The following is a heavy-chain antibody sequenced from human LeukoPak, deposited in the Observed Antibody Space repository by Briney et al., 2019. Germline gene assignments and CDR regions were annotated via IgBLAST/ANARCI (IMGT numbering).Heavy chain of an antibody. Sequence: GESLKISCTGSGFSFTSYWIGWVRQMPGKGLEYMGIIYPSDSDTRYSPSFQGQVTISADKSISTAYLQWNSLKASDTAMCYCARRAWVSSNWYFDYWGPGTLVTVSS. D-gene: IGHD6-13*01. CDR2: IYPSDSDT. V-gene: IGHV5-51*01. J-gene: IGHJ4*02. CDR3: ARRAWVSSNWYFDY. CDR1: GFSFTSYW.